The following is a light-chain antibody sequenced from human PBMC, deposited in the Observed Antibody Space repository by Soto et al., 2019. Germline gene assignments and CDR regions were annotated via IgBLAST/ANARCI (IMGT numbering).Light chain of an antibody. J-gene: IGKJ2*01. V-gene: IGKV3-20*01. CDR1: QSVSSSY. Sequence: EIVLTQSPGALSLSPGERAALSCRASQSVSSSYLAWYQQKPGQAPRLLIYGASSRATGIPDGFSGSGTGTDFTLTISRLEPDDFAVYYCKQYGSSLYTFGQGTKLEIK. CDR3: KQYGSSLYT. CDR2: GAS.